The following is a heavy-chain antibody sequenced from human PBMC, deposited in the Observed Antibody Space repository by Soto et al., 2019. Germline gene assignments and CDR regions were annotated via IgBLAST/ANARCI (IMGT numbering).Heavy chain of an antibody. CDR2: ISSNGGST. CDR1: GFTFSSYA. J-gene: IGHJ4*02. D-gene: IGHD3-16*02. Sequence: GGSLRLSCAASGFTFSSYAMHWVRQAPGKGLEYVSAISSNGGSTYYANPVKGRFTISRDNSKNTLYLQMGSLRAEDMAVYYCARSRVHLGELSFLDYWGQGTLVTVSS. CDR3: ARSRVHLGELSFLDY. V-gene: IGHV3-64*01.